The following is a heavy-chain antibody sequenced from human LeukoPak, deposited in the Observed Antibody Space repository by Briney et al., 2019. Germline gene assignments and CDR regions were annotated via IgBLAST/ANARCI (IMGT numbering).Heavy chain of an antibody. J-gene: IGHJ6*04. CDR1: GFTFSSHE. D-gene: IGHD3-10*02. V-gene: IGHV3-48*03. CDR2: ISSSGSTI. Sequence: GGSLRLSCAASGFTFSSHEMNWVRQAPGKGLEWVSYISSSGSTIYYADSVKGRFTISRDNATNSLYLQMNSLRAEDTAVYYCAELGITMIGGVWGKGTTVTISS. CDR3: AELGITMIGGV.